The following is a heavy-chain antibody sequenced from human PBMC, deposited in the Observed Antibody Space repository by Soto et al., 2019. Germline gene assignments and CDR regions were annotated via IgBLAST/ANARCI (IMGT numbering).Heavy chain of an antibody. CDR2: INPSGGTT. Sequence: QVQLAQSGTEVKKPGASVKDSCKTSGYIFTSYYIHWVRQAPGQGLEWMGIINPSGGTTTYAQKFQGXXTXTXXTSTSTVYMELSSLRSEDTAVYYCARGPATAPDAYWGLGTLVTVSS. J-gene: IGHJ4*02. CDR1: GYIFTSYY. V-gene: IGHV1-46*01. CDR3: ARGPATAPDAY. D-gene: IGHD2-2*01.